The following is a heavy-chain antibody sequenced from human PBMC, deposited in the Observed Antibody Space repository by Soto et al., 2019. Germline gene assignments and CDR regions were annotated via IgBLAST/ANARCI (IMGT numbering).Heavy chain of an antibody. CDR2: INHSGST. Sequence: SETLSLTCAVYGGSFSGYYWSWIRQPPGKGLEWIGEINHSGSTNYNPSLKSRVTISVDTSKNQFSLKLSSVTAADTAVYYCAGGRYYYCSGSYLNWFDPWGQGTLVTVSS. J-gene: IGHJ5*02. V-gene: IGHV4-34*01. CDR3: AGGRYYYCSGSYLNWFDP. D-gene: IGHD3-10*01. CDR1: GGSFSGYY.